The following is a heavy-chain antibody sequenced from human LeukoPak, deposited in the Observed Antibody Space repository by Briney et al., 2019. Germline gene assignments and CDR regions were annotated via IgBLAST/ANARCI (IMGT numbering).Heavy chain of an antibody. D-gene: IGHD6-13*01. V-gene: IGHV3-23*01. J-gene: IGHJ4*02. CDR3: ARGHADYSGSWYGRFDY. CDR2: ISGSGGST. Sequence: GGSLRLSCAASGFTFSGYAMSWVRQAPGKGLEWVSAISGSGGSTYYADSVKGRFTISRDNSENTLYLQMNSLRAEDTVVYYCARGHADYSGSWYGRFDYWGQGTLVTVSS. CDR1: GFTFSGYA.